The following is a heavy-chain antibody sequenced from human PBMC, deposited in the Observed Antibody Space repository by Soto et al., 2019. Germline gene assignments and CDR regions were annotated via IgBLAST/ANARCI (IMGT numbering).Heavy chain of an antibody. CDR1: GISVSSTY. V-gene: IGHV3-53*01. J-gene: IGHJ4*02. CDR3: ASRIDN. D-gene: IGHD1-26*01. Sequence: GGSLRLSCAASGISVSSTYMSWVRQAPGKGLEWVSVIYSSGTTYYADSVKGRFTISRDNSKNTLYLQMNSLRAEDTAVYYCASRIDNWGQGTLVNVSS. CDR2: IYSSGTT.